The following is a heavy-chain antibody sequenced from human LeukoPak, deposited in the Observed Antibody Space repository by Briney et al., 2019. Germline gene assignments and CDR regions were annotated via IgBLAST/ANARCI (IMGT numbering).Heavy chain of an antibody. CDR1: GGTFSSYA. D-gene: IGHD3-22*01. Sequence: ASVKVSCKASGGTFSSYAISWVRQAPGQGLEWMGRIIPILGIANYAQKFQGRVTITADKSTSTAYMELSSLRSEDTAVYYCARGVDSSGYPDYWGQGTLVTVSS. CDR2: IIPILGIA. V-gene: IGHV1-69*04. J-gene: IGHJ4*02. CDR3: ARGVDSSGYPDY.